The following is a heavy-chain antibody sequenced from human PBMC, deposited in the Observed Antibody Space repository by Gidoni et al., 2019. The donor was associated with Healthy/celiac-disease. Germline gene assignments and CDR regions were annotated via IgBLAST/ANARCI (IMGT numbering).Heavy chain of an antibody. Sequence: EVQLLESGGGLVQPGWSLRLSCAASGLTFRRYAMSWVRQAPGKGLEWVSAISGSGGSTYYADSVKGRFTISRDNSKNTLYLQMNSLRAEDTAVYYCANSGYDTYYYYYGMDVWGQGTTVTVSS. CDR1: GLTFRRYA. D-gene: IGHD5-12*01. J-gene: IGHJ6*02. V-gene: IGHV3-23*01. CDR2: ISGSGGST. CDR3: ANSGYDTYYYYYGMDV.